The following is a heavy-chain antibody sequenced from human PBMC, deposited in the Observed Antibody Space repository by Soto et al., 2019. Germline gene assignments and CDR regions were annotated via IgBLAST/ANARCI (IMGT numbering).Heavy chain of an antibody. J-gene: IGHJ4*02. CDR2: LWYDESSK. D-gene: IGHD2-15*01. Sequence: PGGSLRLSCAASGFSFSSYGMHWVRQAPGKGLEWVAVLWYDESSKYYVDSVKGRFTISRDNSKNTLYLQMNSLRAEDTAVYYCARDRGYCSSGSCYIFDYWGLGSLVTVSS. CDR3: ARDRGYCSSGSCYIFDY. V-gene: IGHV3-33*01. CDR1: GFSFSSYG.